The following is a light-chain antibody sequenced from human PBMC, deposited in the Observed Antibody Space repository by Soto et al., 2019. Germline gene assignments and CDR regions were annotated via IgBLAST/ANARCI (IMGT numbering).Light chain of an antibody. V-gene: IGKV1-5*03. CDR2: ETS. Sequence: DLPMTQSPSTLSASVGDRVSITCRASQSISSPMAWYQQEPGKAPRLLIYETSTLQRGVPSRFSGSASGTEFTLTISSLQPDDFATYYCQQYNGFGSWTFGQGTKVEIK. CDR1: QSISSP. J-gene: IGKJ1*01. CDR3: QQYNGFGSWT.